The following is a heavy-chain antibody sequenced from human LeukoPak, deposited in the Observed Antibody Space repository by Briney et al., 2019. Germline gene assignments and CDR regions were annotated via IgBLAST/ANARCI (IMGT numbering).Heavy chain of an antibody. Sequence: GGSLRLSCAASGSTFTNYWMSWVRQAPGKGLEWVANIKQDGSEKYYVDPVKGRFTISRDNARNSLYLQMNSLRAEDTAVYYCARTGVKFYGSGSSPHWGQGTLVTVSS. CDR1: GSTFTNYW. V-gene: IGHV3-7*01. J-gene: IGHJ4*02. CDR3: ARTGVKFYGSGSSPH. D-gene: IGHD3-10*01. CDR2: IKQDGSEK.